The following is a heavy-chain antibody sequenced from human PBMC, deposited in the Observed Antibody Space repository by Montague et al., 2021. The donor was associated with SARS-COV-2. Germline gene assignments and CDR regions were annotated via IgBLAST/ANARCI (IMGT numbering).Heavy chain of an antibody. CDR2: MNPNSGNT. CDR1: GYTFTSYD. D-gene: IGHD3-10*01. V-gene: IGHV1-8*01. J-gene: IGHJ6*03. CDR3: ARASLVRGVIITRVRYSYYMDV. Sequence: SGKVSFKASGYTFTSYDINWVRQAAGQGLEWMGWMNPNSGNTGYAQKLQGRVTMTRDTSMNTAYMELSSLRSEDTAVYYCARASLVRGVIITRVRYSYYMDVWGRGTTVTVSS.